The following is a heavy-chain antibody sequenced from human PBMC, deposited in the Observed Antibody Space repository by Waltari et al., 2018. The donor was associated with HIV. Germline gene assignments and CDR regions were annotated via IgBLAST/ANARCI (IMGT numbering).Heavy chain of an antibody. J-gene: IGHJ6*02. CDR1: GITFDDYA. V-gene: IGHV3-9*01. D-gene: IGHD3-3*01. CDR3: VKDGASTIFGVLNGMDV. Sequence: EVQLVESGGGSVQPGRSLRLSCTASGITFDDYAMLWVRQPPGKGLEWVSGISWNSGDIAYADSVKGRFTISRDNTKNSLFLQMNSVRVEDTALYYCVKDGASTIFGVLNGMDVWGQGTTVTVSS. CDR2: ISWNSGDI.